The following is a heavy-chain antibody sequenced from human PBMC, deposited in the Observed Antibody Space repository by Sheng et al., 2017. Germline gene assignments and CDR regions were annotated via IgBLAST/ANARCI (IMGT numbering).Heavy chain of an antibody. J-gene: IGHJ4*02. CDR3: ARVNGGQGGYFDY. V-gene: IGHV4-59*01. Sequence: QVQLQESGPGLVKPSETLSLTCTVSGGSISSYYWSWIRQPPGKGLEWIGYIYYSGSTNYNPSLKSRVTTSVDTSKNQFSLKLSSVTAADTAVYYCARVNGGQGGYFDYWGQGTLVTVSS. D-gene: IGHD3-16*01. CDR2: IYYSGST. CDR1: GGSISSYY.